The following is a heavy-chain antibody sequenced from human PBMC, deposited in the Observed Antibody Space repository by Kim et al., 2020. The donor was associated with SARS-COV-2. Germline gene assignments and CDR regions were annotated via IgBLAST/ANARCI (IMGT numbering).Heavy chain of an antibody. J-gene: IGHJ4*02. CDR3: ARRQGYSSFHDY. CDR1: GYSFTSYW. V-gene: IGHV5-10-1*01. Sequence: GESLKISCKGSGYSFTSYWISWVRQMPGKGLEWMGRIDPSDSYTNYSPSFQGHVTISADKSISTAYLQWSSLKASDTAMYYCARRQGYSSFHDYWGQGTLVTVSS. D-gene: IGHD6-19*01. CDR2: IDPSDSYT.